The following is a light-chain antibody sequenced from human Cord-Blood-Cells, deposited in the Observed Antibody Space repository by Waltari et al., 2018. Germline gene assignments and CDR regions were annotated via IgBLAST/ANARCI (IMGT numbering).Light chain of an antibody. CDR2: GKS. Sequence: QSVLTQPHSVSGAPGQRVTISCTGSSSNIGAGYDVHWYQQHPGTAPTFLTYGKSSLPYWVPDQCSGSKAGPSGSLAVTVVQAEDEAEYYGQFYDSRLSGSVFGGGTSLTVL. J-gene: IGLJ3*02. V-gene: IGLV1-40*01. CDR1: SSNIGAGYD. CDR3: QFYDSRLSGSV.